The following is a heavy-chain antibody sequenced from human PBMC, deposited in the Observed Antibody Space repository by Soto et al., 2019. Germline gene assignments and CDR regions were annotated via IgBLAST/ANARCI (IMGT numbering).Heavy chain of an antibody. V-gene: IGHV4-39*01. D-gene: IGHD3-22*01. CDR3: ARRGITMIGVPFDAFDI. CDR1: GGSISSSSYY. CDR2: IYYSGST. Sequence: QLQLQESGPGLVKPSETLSLTCTVSGGSISSSSYYWGWIRQPPGKGLEWIGSIYYSGSTYYNPSLKSGVTISVDTSKNQFSLNLSAVTAADTAVYYCARRGITMIGVPFDAFDIWGQGTMVTVSS. J-gene: IGHJ3*02.